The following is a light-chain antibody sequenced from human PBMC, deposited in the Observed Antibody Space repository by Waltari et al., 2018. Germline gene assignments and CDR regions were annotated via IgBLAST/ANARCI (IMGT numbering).Light chain of an antibody. CDR2: DAS. CDR1: QSVSSY. CDR3: QQRSNWLALT. V-gene: IGKV3-11*01. J-gene: IGKJ4*01. Sequence: EIVLTQSPATLSLSPGERATLSCRASQSVSSYLAWYQQKPGQAPRLLIYDASNRATGIPARFSGSGSETDFTLTISSLEPEDFAVYYCQQRSNWLALTFGGGTKVEIK.